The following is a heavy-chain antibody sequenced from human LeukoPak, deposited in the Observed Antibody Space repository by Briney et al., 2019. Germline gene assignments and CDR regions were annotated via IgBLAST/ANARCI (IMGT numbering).Heavy chain of an antibody. CDR2: ISGSGGST. V-gene: IGHV3-23*01. J-gene: IGHJ4*02. CDR1: GFTFSYHW. D-gene: IGHD3-22*01. CDR3: AKYSSGYYLWFDY. Sequence: GGSLRLSCAASGFTFSYHWMTWVRQAPGKGLEWVSAISGSGGSTYYADSVKGRFTISRDNSKNTLYLQMNSLRAEDTAVYYCAKYSSGYYLWFDYWGQGTLVTVSS.